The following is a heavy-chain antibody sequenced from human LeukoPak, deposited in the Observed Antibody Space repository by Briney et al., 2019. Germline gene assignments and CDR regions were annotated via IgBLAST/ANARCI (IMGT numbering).Heavy chain of an antibody. J-gene: IGHJ6*03. CDR3: ARDLTYYDFWSGYPHYYMDV. D-gene: IGHD3-3*01. CDR1: GYTFTSYG. Sequence: ASVKVSCKASGYTFTSYGISWVRQAPGQGLEWMGWISAYNGNTNYAQKLQGRVTMTTDTSTSTAYMELRSLRSDDTAVYYCARDLTYYDFWSGYPHYYMDVWGKGTTVTVSS. CDR2: ISAYNGNT. V-gene: IGHV1-18*01.